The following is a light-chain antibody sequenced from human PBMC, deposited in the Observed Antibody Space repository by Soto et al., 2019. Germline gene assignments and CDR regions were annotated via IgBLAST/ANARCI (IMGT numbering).Light chain of an antibody. CDR3: QQRSNWPIT. CDR1: QSVSNF. V-gene: IGKV3-11*01. Sequence: EIVLTQSPGTLSLSPGKRATLSCRASQSVSNFLAWYQQKPGQAPRLLIYDTSNRATGIPARFSGSGSGTDFTLTINNLDPEDFAVYYCQQRSNWPITFGQGTRLAIK. J-gene: IGKJ5*01. CDR2: DTS.